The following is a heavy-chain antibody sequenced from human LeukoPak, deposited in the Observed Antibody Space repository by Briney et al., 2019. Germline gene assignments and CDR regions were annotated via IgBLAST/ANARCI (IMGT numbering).Heavy chain of an antibody. CDR3: ARDLKAYYGSGSYYTLNWFDP. V-gene: IGHV1-69*04. J-gene: IGHJ5*02. CDR1: GGSFSSYV. CDR2: IIPVLGVS. Sequence: SVKVSCKASGGSFSSYVITWVRQAPGQGLEWMGRIIPVLGVSNFAQKFQGRVTITAEKSTNTAHMELSRLQSGDTAVYYCARDLKAYYGSGSYYTLNWFDPWGQGTLVTVSS. D-gene: IGHD3-10*01.